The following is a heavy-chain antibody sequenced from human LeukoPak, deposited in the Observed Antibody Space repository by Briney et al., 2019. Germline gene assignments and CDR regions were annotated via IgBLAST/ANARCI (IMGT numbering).Heavy chain of an antibody. V-gene: IGHV4-34*01. CDR3: ARGPASWSNSAWFDP. CDR2: INHSGST. CDR1: GGSLSHYY. Sequence: SETLSLTCAVYGGSLSHYYWSWIRRPPGKGLEWIGEINHSGSTNYNPSLKSRVTISVDMSKNQFSLELTSVTAADTAVYYCARGPASWSNSAWFDPWGQGTLVTVSS. D-gene: IGHD3-10*01. J-gene: IGHJ5*02.